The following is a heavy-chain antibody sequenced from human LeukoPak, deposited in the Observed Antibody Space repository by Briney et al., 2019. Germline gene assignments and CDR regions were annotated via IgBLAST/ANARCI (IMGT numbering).Heavy chain of an antibody. CDR3: ARVGSRITTDRYFDY. V-gene: IGHV3-21*01. J-gene: IGHJ4*02. CDR1: GFTFSSYS. CDR2: ISSSSSYI. Sequence: GGSLRLSCAASGFTFSSYSMNWVRQAPGKGLEWVSSISSSSSYIYYADSVKGRLTISRDNAKNSLYLQMNSLRAEDTAVYYCARVGSRITTDRYFDYWGQGTLVTVSS. D-gene: IGHD3-22*01.